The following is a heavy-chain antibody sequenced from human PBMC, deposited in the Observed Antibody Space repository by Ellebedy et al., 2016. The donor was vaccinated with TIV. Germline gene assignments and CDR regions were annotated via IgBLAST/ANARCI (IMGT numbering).Heavy chain of an antibody. CDR2: ISYDGNNK. CDR1: GLTFNSYG. J-gene: IGHJ4*02. D-gene: IGHD6-19*01. CDR3: ANSVAGNGNY. V-gene: IGHV3-30*18. Sequence: GESLKISCAASGLTFNSYGMHWVRQAPGKGLEWVAVISYDGNNKYYADSVKGRFTISRDNSKNTLYLQMNSLRAEDTAMYYCANSVAGNGNYWGQGTLVTVSS.